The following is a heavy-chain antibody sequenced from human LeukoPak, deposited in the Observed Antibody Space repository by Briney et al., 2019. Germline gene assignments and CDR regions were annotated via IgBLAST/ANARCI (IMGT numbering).Heavy chain of an antibody. D-gene: IGHD5-24*01. V-gene: IGHV1-2*02. CDR3: ARDGTGVYNLVQY. Sequence: GASVKVSCKASRYTFTGYYMHWVRQAPGQGLEWMGWINPNSGGTNYAQKFQGRVTMTRDTSISAVYMELSRLRSDDTAVYYCARDGTGVYNLVQYWGQGTLVTVSS. CDR2: INPNSGGT. J-gene: IGHJ4*02. CDR1: RYTFTGYY.